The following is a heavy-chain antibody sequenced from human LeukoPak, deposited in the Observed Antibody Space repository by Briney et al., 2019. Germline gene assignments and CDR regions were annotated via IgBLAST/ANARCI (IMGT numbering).Heavy chain of an antibody. D-gene: IGHD3-3*01. CDR3: ASGPGRYDFWSGYLYNWFDP. J-gene: IGHJ5*02. Sequence: SVKVSCKASGGTFSSYAISWVRQAPGQGLEWMGGIIPIFGTANYAQKFQGRVTITTDESTSTAYMELSSLRSEDTAVYYCASGPGRYDFWSGYLYNWFDPWGQGTLVTVSS. CDR1: GGTFSSYA. CDR2: IIPIFGTA. V-gene: IGHV1-69*05.